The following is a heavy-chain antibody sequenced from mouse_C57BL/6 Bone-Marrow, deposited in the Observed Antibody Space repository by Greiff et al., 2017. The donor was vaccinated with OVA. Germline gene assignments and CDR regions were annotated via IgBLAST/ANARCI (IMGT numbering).Heavy chain of an antibody. CDR1: GFTFSDFY. V-gene: IGHV7-1*01. J-gene: IGHJ2*01. Sequence: EVKLVESGGGLVQSGRSLRLSCAPSGFTFSDFYMEWVRQAPGKGLEWIAASRNKANDYTTEYSASVKGRFIVSRDTSQSILYLQMNALRAEDTAIYYCARDALTTGFDYWGQGTTLTVSS. CDR3: ARDALTTGFDY. D-gene: IGHD1-1*01. CDR2: SRNKANDYTT.